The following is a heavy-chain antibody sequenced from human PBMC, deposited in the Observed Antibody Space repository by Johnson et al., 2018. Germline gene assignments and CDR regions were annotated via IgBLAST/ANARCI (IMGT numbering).Heavy chain of an antibody. V-gene: IGHV3-30*03. J-gene: IGHJ3*01. CDR2: ISYDGSNK. Sequence: QVQLVESGGGVVQPGRSLRLSCAASGFTFSNYGIQWVRQAPGKGLDWVAVISYDGSNKYYADSVKGRFTISRDNSKNTVYLQMSSLRVEDTAFYYCAGLVATVGAFDLWGQGTTVTVSS. D-gene: IGHD5-12*01. CDR1: GFTFSNYG. CDR3: AGLVATVGAFDL.